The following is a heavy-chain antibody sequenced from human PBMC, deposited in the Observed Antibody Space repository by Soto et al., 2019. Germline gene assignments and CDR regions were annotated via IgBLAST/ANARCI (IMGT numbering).Heavy chain of an antibody. D-gene: IGHD6-19*01. J-gene: IGHJ4*02. CDR2: ISNTGGST. Sequence: GGSLRLSCAASGFTFSGHAMSWVRQAPGKGLEWVSAISNTGGSTYYADSVKGRFTISRDISKNTLYLHMNSLRAEDTAVYYCAKDKDPGIAVANYFDYWGQGTLVTVSS. CDR3: AKDKDPGIAVANYFDY. CDR1: GFTFSGHA. V-gene: IGHV3-23*01.